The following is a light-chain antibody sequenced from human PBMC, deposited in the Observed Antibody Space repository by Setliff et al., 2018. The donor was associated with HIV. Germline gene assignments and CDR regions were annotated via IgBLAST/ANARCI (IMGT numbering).Light chain of an antibody. CDR2: EVS. CDR1: SSDIGGYND. V-gene: IGLV2-14*01. CDR3: RSYTSGTTLYV. J-gene: IGLJ1*01. Sequence: QSVLTQPASVSGSPGQSITISCTGTSSDIGGYNDVSCYQQHPGKAPKLMVYEVSNRPSGVSDRFSGSKSGNTASLTISGLQAEDEADYYCRSYTSGTTLYVFGTGTKATVL.